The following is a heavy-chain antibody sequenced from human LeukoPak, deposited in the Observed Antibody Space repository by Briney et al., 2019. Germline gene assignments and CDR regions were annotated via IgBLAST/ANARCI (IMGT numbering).Heavy chain of an antibody. Sequence: GGSLRLSCAASGFTLSSYSMNWVRQAPGKGLEWVSSISRSSAYIYYADSVKGRFTISRDNAKNSLYLQMNSLNSEDTALYFCARVRATTQDDAFDFWGQGTRVTVSS. J-gene: IGHJ3*01. CDR1: GFTLSSYS. V-gene: IGHV3-21*04. CDR3: ARVRATTQDDAFDF. CDR2: ISRSSAYI. D-gene: IGHD1-1*01.